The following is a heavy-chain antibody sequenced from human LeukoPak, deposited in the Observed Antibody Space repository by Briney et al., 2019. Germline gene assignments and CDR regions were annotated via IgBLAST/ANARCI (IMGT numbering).Heavy chain of an antibody. Sequence: ASVKVSCKASGYTFTSYYMHWVRQAPGQGLEWMGIINPSGGSTSYAQKFQGRVTMTRDTSTSTVYMELSSLRSEDTAVYYCARGPSSAAGTSCFDYWGQGTLVTVSS. CDR1: GYTFTSYY. D-gene: IGHD6-13*01. J-gene: IGHJ4*02. CDR3: ARGPSSAAGTSCFDY. V-gene: IGHV1-46*01. CDR2: INPSGGST.